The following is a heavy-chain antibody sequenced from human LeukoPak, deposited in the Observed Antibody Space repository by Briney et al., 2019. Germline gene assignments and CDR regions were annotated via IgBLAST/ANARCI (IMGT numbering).Heavy chain of an antibody. CDR2: ISAYNGNT. J-gene: IGHJ4*02. CDR1: GGTFSSYA. CDR3: ARLEWLVTPNFDY. D-gene: IGHD6-19*01. Sequence: ASVTVSCKASGGTFSSYAISWVRQAPGQGLEWMGWISAYNGNTNYAQKLQGRVTMTTDTSTSTAYMELRSLRSDDTAVYYCARLEWLVTPNFDYWGQGTLVTVSS. V-gene: IGHV1-18*01.